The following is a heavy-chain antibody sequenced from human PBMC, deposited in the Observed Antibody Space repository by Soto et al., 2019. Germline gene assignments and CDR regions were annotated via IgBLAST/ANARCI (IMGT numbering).Heavy chain of an antibody. D-gene: IGHD1-7*01. J-gene: IGHJ4*02. Sequence: QITLKESGPTLVKPTQTLTLTCTFSGFSLTTYGVGVGWIRQPPGKALEWLALIYWDDDKRYCPSLKSRLTITTDTSKNQVVLTLTTLDPGDTATYFCAHRLTLNNDWHYGRFDYWGQGTLVTVSS. CDR2: IYWDDDK. CDR1: GFSLTTYGVG. CDR3: AHRLTLNNDWHYGRFDY. V-gene: IGHV2-5*02.